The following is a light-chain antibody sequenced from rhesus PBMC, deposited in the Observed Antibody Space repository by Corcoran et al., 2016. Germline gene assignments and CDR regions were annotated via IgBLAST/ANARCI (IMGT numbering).Light chain of an antibody. CDR1: QGINHY. J-gene: IGKJ4*01. CDR3: PQYNSSPPT. Sequence: DIQMTQSPSSLSASVGDRVTITCRASQGINHYLSWYQQKPGKAQKPLIYYAYSLETGVPSRFSGSGTGTEYTITISSLQPEDLATYNYPQYNSSPPTFGGGTKVELK. V-gene: IGKV1-66*01. CDR2: YAY.